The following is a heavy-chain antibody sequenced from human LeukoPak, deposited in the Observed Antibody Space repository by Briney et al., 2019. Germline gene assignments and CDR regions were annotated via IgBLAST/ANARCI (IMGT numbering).Heavy chain of an antibody. CDR3: AKGDSGYYYGSGSYFFDY. CDR1: GGSISSYY. D-gene: IGHD3-10*01. Sequence: PSETLSLTCTVSGGSISSYYWSWIRQPPGKGLEWIGYIYYSGSTNYNPSLKSRVTISVDTSKNQFSLKLSSVTAADTAVYYCAKGDSGYYYGSGSYFFDYWGQGTLVTVSS. J-gene: IGHJ4*02. CDR2: IYYSGST. V-gene: IGHV4-59*01.